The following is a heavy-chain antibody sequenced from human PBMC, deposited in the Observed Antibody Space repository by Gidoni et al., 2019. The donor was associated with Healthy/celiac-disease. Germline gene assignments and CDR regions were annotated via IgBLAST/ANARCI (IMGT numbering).Heavy chain of an antibody. V-gene: IGHV3-30*02. J-gene: IGHJ4*02. Sequence: QVQLVESGGGVVQPGGSLRLSCAASGFTSRSYGMHWVRQAPGKGREWVALIRYDGSNKYYADSVKGRFTISRDNSKNTLYLQMNSLRAEDTAVYYCAKDWRGGGDYWGQGTLVTVSS. CDR3: AKDWRGGGDY. D-gene: IGHD3-16*01. CDR1: GFTSRSYG. CDR2: IRYDGSNK.